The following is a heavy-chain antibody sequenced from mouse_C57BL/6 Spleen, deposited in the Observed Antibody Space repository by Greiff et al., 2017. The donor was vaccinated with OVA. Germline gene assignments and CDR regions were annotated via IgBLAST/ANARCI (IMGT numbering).Heavy chain of an antibody. D-gene: IGHD1-1*01. CDR3: ARDYYGSSLYWYFDV. V-gene: IGHV1-54*01. CDR1: GYAFTNYL. J-gene: IGHJ1*03. Sequence: VQLKQSGAELVRPGTSVKVSCKASGYAFTNYLIEWVKQRPGQGLEWIGVINPGSGGTNYNEKFKGKATLTADKSSSTAYMQLSSLTSEDSAVYFCARDYYGSSLYWYFDVWGTGTTVTVSS. CDR2: INPGSGGT.